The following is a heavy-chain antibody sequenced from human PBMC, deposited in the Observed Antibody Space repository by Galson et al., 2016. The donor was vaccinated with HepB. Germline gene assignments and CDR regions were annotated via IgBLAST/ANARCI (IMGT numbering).Heavy chain of an antibody. Sequence: LRLSCAASGFTFSSYWMNWVRQAPGKGLEWIGEISHSRSTNYNPSLKSRLTISVHTSKNQFSLRLNSVTAADTAVYYCARGLPRSYYGMDVWGQGTTVTVSS. CDR1: GFTFSSYW. J-gene: IGHJ6*02. CDR2: ISHSRST. V-gene: IGHV4-34*01. CDR3: ARGLPRSYYGMDV.